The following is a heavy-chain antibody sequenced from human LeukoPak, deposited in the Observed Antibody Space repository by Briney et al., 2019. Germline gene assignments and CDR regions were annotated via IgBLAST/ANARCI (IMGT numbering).Heavy chain of an antibody. V-gene: IGHV3-23*01. J-gene: IGHJ4*02. CDR1: GFTFSRFA. D-gene: IGHD6-19*01. CDR2: ISGTGSST. Sequence: GGSLRLSCVASGFTFSRFAMSWVRQAPGKGLEWVSGISGTGSSTYYADSVKGRLTISRNNSKNTLYLQMHSLRADDTAVYYCAKKIKAAHYSSGCFDYWGQGALVTVSS. CDR3: AKKIKAAHYSSGCFDY.